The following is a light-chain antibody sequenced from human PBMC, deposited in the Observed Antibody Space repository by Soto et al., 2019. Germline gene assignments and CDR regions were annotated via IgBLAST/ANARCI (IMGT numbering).Light chain of an antibody. CDR3: QQANSFPLT. V-gene: IGKV1-12*01. Sequence: DIQMTQSPSSVSESVGDRVTITCRASQGISSWLDWYQQKPGKAPKLLIYAASSLQSGVPSRFSGTGSGTDFTLTISSLQPEDFATYYCQQANSFPLTFGGGTKVEIK. J-gene: IGKJ4*01. CDR1: QGISSW. CDR2: AAS.